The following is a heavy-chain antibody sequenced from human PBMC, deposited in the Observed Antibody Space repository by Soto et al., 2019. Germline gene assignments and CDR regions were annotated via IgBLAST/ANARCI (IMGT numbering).Heavy chain of an antibody. CDR3: ARGWLRSPESLAEFDY. CDR1: GGSISSGDYY. D-gene: IGHD5-12*01. J-gene: IGHJ4*02. Sequence: QVQLQESGPGLVKPSQTLSLTCTVSGGSISSGDYYWSWIRQPPGKGLEWIGYIYYSGSTYYNPSLKSRVTISVDTSKNQFSLKLSSVTAADTAVYYCARGWLRSPESLAEFDYWGQGTLVTVSS. V-gene: IGHV4-30-4*01. CDR2: IYYSGST.